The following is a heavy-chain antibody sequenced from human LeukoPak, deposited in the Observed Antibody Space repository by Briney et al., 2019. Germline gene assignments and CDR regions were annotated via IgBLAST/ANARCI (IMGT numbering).Heavy chain of an antibody. CDR2: ISGSGGST. J-gene: IGHJ5*02. V-gene: IGHV3-23*01. CDR3: AKGDVVVVAATPSWFDP. Sequence: PGGSLRLSCAASGFTFSSYAMSWVRQAPGRGLEWVSAISGSGGSTYYADSVKGRFTISRDNSKNTLYLQMNSLRAEDTAVYYCAKGDVVVVAATPSWFDPWGQGTLVTVSP. CDR1: GFTFSSYA. D-gene: IGHD2-15*01.